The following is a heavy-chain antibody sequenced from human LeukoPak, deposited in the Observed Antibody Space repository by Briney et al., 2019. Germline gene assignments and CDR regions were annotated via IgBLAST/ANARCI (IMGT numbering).Heavy chain of an antibody. J-gene: IGHJ6*02. CDR3: ARDPGGLEIYYGMDV. CDR2: IYYSGST. V-gene: IGHV4-59*01. D-gene: IGHD1-1*01. Sequence: SETLSLTCTVSGGSISSYYWSWIRQPPGKGLEWIGYIYYSGSTNYNPSLKSRVTISVDTSKNQFSLKLSPVTAADTAVYYCARDPGGLEIYYGMDVWGQGTTVTVSS. CDR1: GGSISSYY.